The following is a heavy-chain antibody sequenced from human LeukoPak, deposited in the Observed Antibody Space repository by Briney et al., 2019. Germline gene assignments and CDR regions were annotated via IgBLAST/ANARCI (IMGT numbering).Heavy chain of an antibody. Sequence: ASVKVSCKASGYTFTDYYINWVRQAPGQGLEWMGRINPGSGGTNYAQKFQGRVTVTRDTSISTVYMELGRVRPDDTAMYYCARKYYDSSGLPFDSWGQGTLVTVSS. CDR1: GYTFTDYY. D-gene: IGHD3-22*01. CDR3: ARKYYDSSGLPFDS. J-gene: IGHJ4*02. V-gene: IGHV1-2*06. CDR2: INPGSGGT.